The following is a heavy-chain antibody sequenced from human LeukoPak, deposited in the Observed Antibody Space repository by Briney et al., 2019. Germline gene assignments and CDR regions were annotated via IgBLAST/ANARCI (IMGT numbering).Heavy chain of an antibody. D-gene: IGHD3-10*02. CDR1: GDSINSGNSH. V-gene: IGHV4-30-4*01. Sequence: SQTLSLTCTVSGDSINSGNSHWTWIRQPPGTGLEWLGSVYDSWNNYYNPSLESRITMSVDMSKNQYSLELSSVIAADTAVYYCASYFVGNGGRGYWGQGALVTVSS. CDR2: VYDSWNN. J-gene: IGHJ4*02. CDR3: ASYFVGNGGRGY.